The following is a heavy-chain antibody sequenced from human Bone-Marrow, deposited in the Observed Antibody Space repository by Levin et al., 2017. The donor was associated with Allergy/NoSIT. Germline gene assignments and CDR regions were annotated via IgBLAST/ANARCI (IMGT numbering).Heavy chain of an antibody. D-gene: IGHD3-16*01. Sequence: GESLKISCAASGFSFSGMHWVRQAPGKGLEWVAVISFDGSKKYYADSVKGRFTISRDNSKNTLFLQMNSLRAEDTAVYYCSDYVAWGQGTLVTVSS. V-gene: IGHV3-30*03. J-gene: IGHJ5*02. CDR1: GFSFSG. CDR3: SDYVA. CDR2: ISFDGSKK.